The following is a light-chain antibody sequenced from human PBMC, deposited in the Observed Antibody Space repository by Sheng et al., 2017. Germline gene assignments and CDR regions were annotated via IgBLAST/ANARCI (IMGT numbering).Light chain of an antibody. V-gene: IGKV1-39*01. CDR1: QSISSY. CDR3: QQSYNSPYT. J-gene: IGKJ2*01. CDR2: AAS. Sequence: DIQMTQSPSSLSASVGDRVTITCRASQSISSYLNWYQQKPGKAPNLLIYAASSLQGGVPSRFSGSGSGTDFTLTISNLQPEDFATYYCQQSYNSPYTFGQGTKAGD.